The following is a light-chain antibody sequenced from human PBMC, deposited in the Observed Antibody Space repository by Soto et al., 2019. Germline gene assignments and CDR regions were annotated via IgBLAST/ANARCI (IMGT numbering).Light chain of an antibody. CDR3: HQYNHWLTWT. V-gene: IGKV3-15*01. CDR1: QSVSSK. CDR2: SAS. Sequence: EVGMTQSLATLSLSPGQRATLSCRASQSVSSKLAWYQQRPGQAPRLLIYSASTRATGIPARFSGSGSGTEFTLTISSLQSEDFAVYYCHQYNHWLTWTFGQGTKV. J-gene: IGKJ1*01.